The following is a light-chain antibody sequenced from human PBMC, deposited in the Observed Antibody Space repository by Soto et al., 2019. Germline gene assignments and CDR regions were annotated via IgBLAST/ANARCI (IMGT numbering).Light chain of an antibody. CDR1: QGISSY. CDR3: QQYYSYPRT. CDR2: AAS. V-gene: IGKV1-8*01. J-gene: IGKJ1*01. Sequence: AIRMTQSPSSLSASTGDRVTITCRASQGISSYLALYQQKPGKAPKLLIYAASTLQSGVPSRFSGSGSGTDFTPTISCLQSEDFATYYCQQYYSYPRTFGQGTKVDIK.